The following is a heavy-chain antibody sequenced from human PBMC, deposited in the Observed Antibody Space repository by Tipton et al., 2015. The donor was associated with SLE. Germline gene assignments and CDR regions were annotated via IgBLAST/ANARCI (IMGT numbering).Heavy chain of an antibody. Sequence: TLSLTCTVFSVSTTSGGHYWSWIRQPAGKGLEWLGRIFTSGTTNYNPSLKNRVTISVDTSKKQFSLRLSSVTAEDTAVYYCARDPYDSWSDYQATFDYWGQGTLVTVSP. J-gene: IGHJ4*02. D-gene: IGHD3-3*01. V-gene: IGHV4-61*02. CDR3: ARDPYDSWSDYQATFDY. CDR1: SVSTTSGGHY. CDR2: IFTSGTT.